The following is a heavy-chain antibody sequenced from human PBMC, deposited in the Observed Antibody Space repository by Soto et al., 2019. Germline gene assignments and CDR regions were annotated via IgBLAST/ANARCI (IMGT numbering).Heavy chain of an antibody. CDR2: IKSQTDGGTT. D-gene: IGHD1-20*01. CDR3: TAPYNWNDFDY. J-gene: IGHJ4*02. Sequence: EVQLVESGGGLVKPGGSLRLSCAASGFTFSNAWMTWVRQAPGKGLEWVGRIKSQTDGGTTAYAAPVKGRFTISRDDSKDTLYLQMNSLKTEDTAVYYCTAPYNWNDFDYWGQGTLVTVSS. CDR1: GFTFSNAW. V-gene: IGHV3-15*05.